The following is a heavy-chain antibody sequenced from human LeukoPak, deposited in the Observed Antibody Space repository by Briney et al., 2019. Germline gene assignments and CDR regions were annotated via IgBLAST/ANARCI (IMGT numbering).Heavy chain of an antibody. D-gene: IGHD4-23*01. V-gene: IGHV5-51*01. CDR2: ISPGDSDT. J-gene: IGHJ4*02. Sequence: GESLKISCKSSGYTFTGYWIGWVRQMPGKGLEWMGIISPGDSDTRYSPSFQGQVTMSADKSINTAYLQWGSLKASDTAMYYCARGRGATVITISDYCGQGTLVIVSS. CDR3: ARGRGATVITISDY. CDR1: GYTFTGYW.